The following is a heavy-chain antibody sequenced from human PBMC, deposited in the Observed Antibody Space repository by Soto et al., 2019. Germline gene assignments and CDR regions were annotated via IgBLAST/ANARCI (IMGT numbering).Heavy chain of an antibody. CDR2: IWYDGSNK. D-gene: IGHD1-7*01. V-gene: IGHV3-33*01. CDR3: ARAGHWNYEDY. Sequence: QVQLVESGGGVVQPGRSLRLSCAASGFTFSSYGMHWVRQAPGKGLEWVAAIWYDGSNKYYADSVKGRFTISRDNSKNPLSLQLNSLRAEDTAVSYCARAGHWNYEDYWGQGTLVTVSS. J-gene: IGHJ4*02. CDR1: GFTFSSYG.